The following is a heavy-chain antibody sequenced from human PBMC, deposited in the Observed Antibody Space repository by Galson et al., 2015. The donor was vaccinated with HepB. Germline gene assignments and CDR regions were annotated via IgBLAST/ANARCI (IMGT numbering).Heavy chain of an antibody. D-gene: IGHD4-23*01. J-gene: IGHJ2*01. CDR1: GFTFSSYW. Sequence: SLRLSCAASGFTFSSYWMHWVRQAPGKGLVWVSRINSDGSSTSYADPMKGRFTISRDNAKNTLYLQMNSLRAEDTAVYYCARDTSPPTTVEYWYFDLWGRGTLVTVSS. CDR3: ARDTSPPTTVEYWYFDL. CDR2: INSDGSST. V-gene: IGHV3-74*01.